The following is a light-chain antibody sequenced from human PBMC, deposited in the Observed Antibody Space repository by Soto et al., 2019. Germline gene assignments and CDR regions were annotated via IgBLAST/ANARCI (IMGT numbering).Light chain of an antibody. J-gene: IGLJ2*01. V-gene: IGLV2-14*01. CDR3: SSYANSDTVI. CDR2: DVS. CDR1: SSYVGTYNF. Sequence: QSALTQPASVSGSPGQSITISCTGTSSYVGTYNFVSWYRQHPVKAPILIIFDVSSRPSGISNRFSGSKSGNTASLTISGVQAEDEADYYCSSYANSDTVIFGGGTKVTVL.